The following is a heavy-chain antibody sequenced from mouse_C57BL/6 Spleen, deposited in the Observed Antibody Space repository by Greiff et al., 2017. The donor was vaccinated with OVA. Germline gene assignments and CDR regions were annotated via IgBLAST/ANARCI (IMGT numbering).Heavy chain of an antibody. V-gene: IGHV1-18*01. CDR1: GYTFTDYN. CDR2: INPNHGGT. CDR3: ATIYYDYEGFAY. J-gene: IGHJ3*01. D-gene: IGHD2-4*01. Sequence: EVQGVESGPELVKPGASVKIPCKASGYTFTDYNMDWVKQSHGKSLEWIGDINPNHGGTIYNQKFKGKATLTVDKSSSTAYMELRSLTSEDTAVYYCATIYYDYEGFAYWGQGTLVTVSA.